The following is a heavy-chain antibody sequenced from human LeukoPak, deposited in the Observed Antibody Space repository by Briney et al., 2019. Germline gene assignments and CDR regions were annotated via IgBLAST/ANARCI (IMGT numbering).Heavy chain of an antibody. J-gene: IGHJ3*02. Sequence: SETLSLTCTVSGGSISNYYWSWIRQPAGKGLEWIGRIYTNGSTKYNPSLKTRVSMSADMSKNQFSLKLTSVTAADTALYYCARDGGIVVPAAPAVFDIWGQGTMVTVSS. D-gene: IGHD2-2*01. CDR3: ARDGGIVVPAAPAVFDI. CDR2: IYTNGST. V-gene: IGHV4-4*07. CDR1: GGSISNYY.